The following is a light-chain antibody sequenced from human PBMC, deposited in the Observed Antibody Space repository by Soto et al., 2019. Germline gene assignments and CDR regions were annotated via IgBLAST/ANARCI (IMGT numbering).Light chain of an antibody. CDR1: QDIGNF. CDR3: QQYDNLPPFT. V-gene: IGKV1-33*01. Sequence: DIQMTQSPSSLSASVGDRVTITCQASQDIGNFLNWYQQKPGKAPKLLIYDASNWETGVPSRFSGSESGTDFTFNMSSLQPEDIAAYYCQQYDNLPPFTFGPGTKVDIK. CDR2: DAS. J-gene: IGKJ3*01.